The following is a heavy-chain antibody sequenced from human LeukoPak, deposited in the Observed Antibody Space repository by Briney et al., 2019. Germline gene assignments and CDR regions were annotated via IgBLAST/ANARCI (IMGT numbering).Heavy chain of an antibody. CDR3: ARGEMATTYYFDY. Sequence: SQTLSLTCTVSGGSISSGGYYWSWIRQHPGKGLEWIGYIYYSGSSYYNPSLKSQVTISVDTSKDQFSLKLTSVTAADTAVYYCARGEMATTYYFDYWGQGTLVTVSS. CDR2: IYYSGSS. V-gene: IGHV4-31*01. J-gene: IGHJ4*02. D-gene: IGHD5-24*01. CDR1: GGSISSGGYY.